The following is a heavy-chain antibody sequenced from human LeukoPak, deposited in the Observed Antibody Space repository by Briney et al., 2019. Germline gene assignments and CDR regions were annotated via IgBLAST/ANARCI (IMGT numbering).Heavy chain of an antibody. J-gene: IGHJ4*02. Sequence: GGSLRLSCAASGFTLSRFSISCVRQAPGKGLEWVANIKQDGSEKYYVDSVKGRFTISRDNAKNSLYLQINSLRAEDTAVYYCASGYYDSSGHLGYYFDYWGQGTLVTVSS. CDR1: GFTLSRFS. CDR2: IKQDGSEK. D-gene: IGHD3-22*01. V-gene: IGHV3-7*01. CDR3: ASGYYDSSGHLGYYFDY.